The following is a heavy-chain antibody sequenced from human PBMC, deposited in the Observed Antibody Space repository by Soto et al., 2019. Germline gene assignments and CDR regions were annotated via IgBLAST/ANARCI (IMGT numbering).Heavy chain of an antibody. CDR1: GGAISNYY. Sequence: NPSETLSLTCTVSGGAISNYYWSWIRQSAGTGLEWVGRIFSGGSTSYNPSLKTRVTMSVDTSKRQFSLKLSSVTAADTAVYYCARGGYSSSSSALYFDYWGQGTLVTVSS. CDR3: ARGGYSSSSSALYFDY. D-gene: IGHD6-6*01. J-gene: IGHJ4*02. CDR2: IFSGGST. V-gene: IGHV4-4*07.